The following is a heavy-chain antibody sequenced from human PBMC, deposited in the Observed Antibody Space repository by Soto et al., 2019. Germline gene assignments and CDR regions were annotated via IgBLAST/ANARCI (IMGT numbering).Heavy chain of an antibody. V-gene: IGHV3-21*01. CDR1: GFSFSSYS. Sequence: PGGSLRLSCAASGFSFSSYSLNWVRQAPGKGLEWVSSISSISSYIYYADSVKGRFTISRDNAKNSLYLQMNSLRGEDTAVYYCARARDYYYVMDAWGQGTTVTVSS. CDR2: ISSISSYI. J-gene: IGHJ6*02. CDR3: ARARDYYYVMDA.